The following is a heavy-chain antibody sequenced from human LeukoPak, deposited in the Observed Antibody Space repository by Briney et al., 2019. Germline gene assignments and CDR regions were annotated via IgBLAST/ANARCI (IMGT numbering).Heavy chain of an antibody. J-gene: IGHJ6*03. Sequence: GGSLRLSCAASGFTFSSYWMSWVRQAPGKGLEWVANIKQDGSEKYYVDSVKGRFTISRDNAKNSLYLQMNSLRAEDTAVYYCARDRAVRGVILGYYMDVWGKGTTVTVSS. CDR1: GFTFSSYW. CDR3: ARDRAVRGVILGYYMDV. D-gene: IGHD3-10*01. CDR2: IKQDGSEK. V-gene: IGHV3-7*01.